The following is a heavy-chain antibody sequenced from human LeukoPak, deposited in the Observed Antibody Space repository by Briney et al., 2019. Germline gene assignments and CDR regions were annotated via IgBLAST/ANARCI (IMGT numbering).Heavy chain of an antibody. V-gene: IGHV4-39*07. J-gene: IGHJ6*03. D-gene: IGHD1-26*01. CDR3: VRGSYPIRYYYYYMDV. CDR1: GGSISSSSYY. CDR2: IYYSGST. Sequence: SETLSLTCTVSGGSISSSSYYWGWIRQPPGKGLEWIGRIYYSGSTYYNPSLKSRVTISVDTSKNQFSLKLSSVTAADTAVYYCVRGSYPIRYYYYYMDVWGKGTTVTVSS.